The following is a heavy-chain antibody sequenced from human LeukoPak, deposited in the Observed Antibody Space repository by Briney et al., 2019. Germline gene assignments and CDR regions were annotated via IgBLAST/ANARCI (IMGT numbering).Heavy chain of an antibody. CDR3: AKDYDFWSGIAVFDY. CDR2: ISGSGGST. J-gene: IGHJ4*02. V-gene: IGHV3-23*01. Sequence: PGGSLRLSCAASGFTFSSYAMSWVRQAPGKGLEWVSAISGSGGSTYYADSVKGRFTISRDNSKNTLCLQMNSLRAEDTAVYYCAKDYDFWSGIAVFDYWGQGTLVTVSS. D-gene: IGHD3-3*01. CDR1: GFTFSSYA.